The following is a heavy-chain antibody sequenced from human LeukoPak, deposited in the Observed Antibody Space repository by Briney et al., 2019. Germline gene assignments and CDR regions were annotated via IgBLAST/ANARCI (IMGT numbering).Heavy chain of an antibody. V-gene: IGHV5-51*01. CDR2: IYPDDSDT. CDR1: GYSFTSYW. Sequence: GESLKISCKGSGYSFTSYWIGWVRQMPGKGLEWMGIIYPDDSDTSYSPSFQGQVTISADKSISTAYLQWSTLRASDTAIYYCARHSYDSSDFHYMDVWGKGTTVTISS. CDR3: ARHSYDSSDFHYMDV. D-gene: IGHD3-22*01. J-gene: IGHJ6*03.